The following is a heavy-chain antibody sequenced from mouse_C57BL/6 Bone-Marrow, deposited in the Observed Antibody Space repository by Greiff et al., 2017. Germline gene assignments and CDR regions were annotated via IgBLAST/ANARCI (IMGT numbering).Heavy chain of an antibody. Sequence: QVQLQQSGAELAKPGASVKLSCKASGYTFTSYWMHWVKQRPGQGLEWIGYINPSSGYTKYNQKFKYKATLTADKSSSTAYMQLSSLTYEDSAVYYCARLRRYYGPDWYFDVWGTGTTVTVSS. CDR2: INPSSGYT. J-gene: IGHJ1*03. V-gene: IGHV1-7*01. CDR1: GYTFTSYW. D-gene: IGHD1-2*01. CDR3: ARLRRYYGPDWYFDV.